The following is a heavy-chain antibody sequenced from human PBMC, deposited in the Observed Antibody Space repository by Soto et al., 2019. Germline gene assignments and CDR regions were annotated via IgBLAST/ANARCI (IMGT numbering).Heavy chain of an antibody. V-gene: IGHV3-23*01. CDR3: AKGPVCSGGSCYSTARTYYYYYYGMDV. CDR1: GFTFSSYA. D-gene: IGHD2-15*01. Sequence: VGSLRLSCAASGFTFSSYAMSWVRQAPGKGLEWVSAISGSGGSTYYADSVKGRFTISRDNSKNTLYLQMNSLRAEDTAVYYCAKGPVCSGGSCYSTARTYYYYYYGMDVWGQGTTVTVSS. CDR2: ISGSGGST. J-gene: IGHJ6*02.